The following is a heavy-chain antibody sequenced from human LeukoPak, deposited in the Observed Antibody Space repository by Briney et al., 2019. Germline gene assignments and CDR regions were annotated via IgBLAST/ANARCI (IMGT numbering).Heavy chain of an antibody. CDR3: EKTAYEIVTGYYYYMDV. D-gene: IGHD3-9*01. CDR2: IYTSGRT. Sequence: SQTLSLTCTVSGGSIRSDSYYCSWIRQPAGNGQEWIGRIYTSGRTKNNPSLKSRVTISADTSKNQFSLKLSSVTAADTVLYFKEKTAYEIVTGYYYYMDVWGKGTTVTVSS. V-gene: IGHV4-61*02. J-gene: IGHJ6*03. CDR1: GGSIRSDSYY.